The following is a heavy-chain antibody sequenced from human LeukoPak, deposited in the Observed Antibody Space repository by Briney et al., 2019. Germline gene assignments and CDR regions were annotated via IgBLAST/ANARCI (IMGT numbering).Heavy chain of an antibody. CDR3: AKDMATTVSGGAY. Sequence: GGSLRLPCAASRFTFSRNAMNRVRQAPGKGLEWGAAISGNGLGTYYADSVKGRFNISRDNSKNTLYLKMNSLRAEDTAVYYCAKDMATTVSGGAYWGQGTLVTVSS. J-gene: IGHJ4*02. CDR2: ISGNGLGT. CDR1: RFTFSRNA. D-gene: IGHD4-11*01. V-gene: IGHV3-23*01.